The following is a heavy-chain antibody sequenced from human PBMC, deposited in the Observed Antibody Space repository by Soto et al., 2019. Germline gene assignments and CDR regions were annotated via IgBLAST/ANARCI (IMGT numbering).Heavy chain of an antibody. CDR1: GGSISSSSYY. Sequence: PSETLSLTCTVSGGSISSSSYYWGWIRQPPGKGLEWIGSIYYSGSTYYNPSLKSRVTISVDTSKNQFSLKLSSVTAADTAGYYCARHQIYSSGSFSCDYWGQGTLVTVSS. D-gene: IGHD6-19*01. CDR3: ARHQIYSSGSFSCDY. V-gene: IGHV4-39*01. CDR2: IYYSGST. J-gene: IGHJ4*02.